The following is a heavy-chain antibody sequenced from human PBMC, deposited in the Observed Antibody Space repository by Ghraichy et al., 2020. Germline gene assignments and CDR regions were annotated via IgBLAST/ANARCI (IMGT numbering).Heavy chain of an antibody. V-gene: IGHV3-74*01. Sequence: GGSLRLSCAASGFTFSSYWMHWVRQAPGKGLVWVSRINSDGSSTSYADSVKGRFTISRDNAKNTLYLQMNSLRAEDTAVYYCARDFSYDFWSGYFSDYYYGMDVWGQGTTVTVSS. D-gene: IGHD3-3*01. J-gene: IGHJ6*02. CDR1: GFTFSSYW. CDR3: ARDFSYDFWSGYFSDYYYGMDV. CDR2: INSDGSST.